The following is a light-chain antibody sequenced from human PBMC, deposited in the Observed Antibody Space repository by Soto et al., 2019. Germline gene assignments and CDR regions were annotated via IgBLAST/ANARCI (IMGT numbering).Light chain of an antibody. V-gene: IGKV1-33*01. J-gene: IGKJ2*01. Sequence: DIQMTQSPSSLSASVGDRVTITCQASQDISNYLNWYQQKPGKAPKLLIYDASNLETGVPSRFSGSGSGTDFTFTISSLQPEEIATYYCQQYDNLPPPFGQGTKLEIK. CDR1: QDISNY. CDR3: QQYDNLPPP. CDR2: DAS.